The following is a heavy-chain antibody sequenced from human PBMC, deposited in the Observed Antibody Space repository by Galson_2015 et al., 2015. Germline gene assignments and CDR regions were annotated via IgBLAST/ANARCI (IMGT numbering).Heavy chain of an antibody. CDR1: GYSFTSYW. Sequence: QSGAEVKKPGESLKISCKGSGYSFTSYWIGWVRQMPGNGLEWMGILYPGDSATRYSPSFQGQVSISADKSISTAYLQWTSLKASDTAMYYCARESPGGAVTGNVFGWSDLWGRGTMVTVSS. J-gene: IGHJ2*01. D-gene: IGHD6-19*01. CDR2: LYPGDSAT. V-gene: IGHV5-51*01. CDR3: ARESPGGAVTGNVFGWSDL.